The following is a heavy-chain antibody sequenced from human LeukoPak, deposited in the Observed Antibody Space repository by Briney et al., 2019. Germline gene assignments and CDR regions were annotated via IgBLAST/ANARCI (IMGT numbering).Heavy chain of an antibody. D-gene: IGHD3-22*01. J-gene: IGHJ4*02. V-gene: IGHV3-7*03. Sequence: GSLRLSCAASGFTFSSYWMSWVRPAPGKGLEWVANMNQDGSEKYYVDSVKGRFTISRDNAKNSLYLQMNSLRAEDTAVYYCARDRDSSDYWGQGTLVTVSS. CDR2: MNQDGSEK. CDR1: GFTFSSYW. CDR3: ARDRDSSDY.